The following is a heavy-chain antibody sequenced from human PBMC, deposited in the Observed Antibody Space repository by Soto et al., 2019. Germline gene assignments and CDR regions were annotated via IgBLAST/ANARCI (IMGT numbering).Heavy chain of an antibody. Sequence: QPGGSLRLSCAASGFTFDDYAMHWVRQAPGKGLEWVSGISWNSGSIGYADSVKGRFTISRDNAKNSLYLQMNSLRAEDTALYYCAKGRWLLKLNDAFDIWGQGTMVTVSS. D-gene: IGHD1-26*01. J-gene: IGHJ3*02. V-gene: IGHV3-9*01. CDR1: GFTFDDYA. CDR2: ISWNSGSI. CDR3: AKGRWLLKLNDAFDI.